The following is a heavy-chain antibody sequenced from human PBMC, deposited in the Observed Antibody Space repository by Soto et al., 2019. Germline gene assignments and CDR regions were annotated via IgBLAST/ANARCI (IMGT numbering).Heavy chain of an antibody. D-gene: IGHD6-13*01. Sequence: SETLSLTCTFSCDSIMSSYWSWVRQPPGRGLEWIGYVYYTGATNSNPSLKSRVTISADTSKNLFSLKVVSVTPADTAVYFCARDMSGGSSWYEFDSWGPGTLVTVSS. V-gene: IGHV4-59*01. CDR1: CDSIMSSY. CDR3: ARDMSGGSSWYEFDS. CDR2: VYYTGAT. J-gene: IGHJ4*02.